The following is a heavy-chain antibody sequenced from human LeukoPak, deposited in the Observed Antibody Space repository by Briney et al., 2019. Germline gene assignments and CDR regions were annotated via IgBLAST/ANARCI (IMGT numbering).Heavy chain of an antibody. CDR2: IGTGADT. J-gene: IGHJ4*02. D-gene: IGHD1-26*01. CDR3: ARDIV. CDR1: GFTFSTYA. Sequence: PGGSLRLSCAASGFTFSTYAMIWVRQAPGEGLEWVSTIGTGADTYYADSVKGRFTISRDNSKNTLYLQMNSLRAEDTAVYYCARDIVWGQGTLVTVSS. V-gene: IGHV3-23*01.